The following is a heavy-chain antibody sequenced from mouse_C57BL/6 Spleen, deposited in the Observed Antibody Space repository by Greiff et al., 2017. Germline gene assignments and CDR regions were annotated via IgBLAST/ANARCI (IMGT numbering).Heavy chain of an antibody. V-gene: IGHV1-31*01. CDR3: ARWGTVVAEDYYAMDY. Sequence: VQLQQSGPELVKPGASVKISCKASGYSFTGYYMHWVKQSHGNILDWIGYIYPYNGVSSYNQKFKGKATLTVDKSSSKAYMELRSLTSEDSAVYYCARWGTVVAEDYYAMDYWGQGTSVTVSS. CDR2: IYPYNGVS. J-gene: IGHJ4*01. D-gene: IGHD1-1*01. CDR1: GYSFTGYY.